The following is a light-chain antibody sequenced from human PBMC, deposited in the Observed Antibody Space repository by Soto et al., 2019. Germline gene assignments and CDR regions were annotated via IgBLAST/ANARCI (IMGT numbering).Light chain of an antibody. Sequence: QSVLTQPASVSGSPRQSITISCTGTSDNIGRFSFVSWYQQHPGKAPKLLIYELIKRPSGISDRFSGSKSGNTASLTISGLQAEDEADYYCSSYETTSRRLFGTGTKVTVL. CDR3: SSYETTSRRL. CDR2: ELI. V-gene: IGLV2-14*01. CDR1: SDNIGRFSF. J-gene: IGLJ1*01.